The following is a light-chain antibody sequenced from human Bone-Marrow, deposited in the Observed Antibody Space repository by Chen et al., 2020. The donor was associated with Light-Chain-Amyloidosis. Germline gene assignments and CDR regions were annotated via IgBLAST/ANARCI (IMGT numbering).Light chain of an antibody. CDR2: RDT. CDR3: QSADSSGTYEVI. J-gene: IGLJ2*01. CDR1: DLPTKY. Sequence: SYELIQTPSVSVSPGQTSRITCAGDDLPTKYAYCYQQKPGQAPVLVIHRDTERPSGISERFSGSSSGTTATLTISGAQAEDEADYHCQSADSSGTYEVIFGGGTKLTVL. V-gene: IGLV3-25*03.